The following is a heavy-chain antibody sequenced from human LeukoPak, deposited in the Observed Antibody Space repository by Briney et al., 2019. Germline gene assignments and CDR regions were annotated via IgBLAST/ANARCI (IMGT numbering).Heavy chain of an antibody. CDR1: GFTFSDYY. Sequence: GGSLRLSCAASGFTFSDYYMSWIRQAPGKGLEWVSYISSSGSTIYYADSVKGRFTISRDNAKNSLYLQMNSLRAEDTAVYYCARECSGGDCYSQLAFDIWGQGTMVTVSS. V-gene: IGHV3-11*01. CDR3: ARECSGGDCYSQLAFDI. J-gene: IGHJ3*02. CDR2: ISSSGSTI. D-gene: IGHD2-21*02.